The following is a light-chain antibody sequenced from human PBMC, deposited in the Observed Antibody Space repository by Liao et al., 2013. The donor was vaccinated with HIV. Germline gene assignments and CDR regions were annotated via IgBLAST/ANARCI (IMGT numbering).Light chain of an antibody. CDR1: SIGSKS. CDR3: QAWDSSTGV. CDR2: YDS. Sequence: SYELTQPPSVSVAPGMTARITCGGNSIGSKSVHWYQQKPGLAPVVVIYYDSDRPSGIPERFSGSNSGNTATLTISGTQAMDEADYYCQAWDSSTGVFGGGTKLTVL. J-gene: IGLJ3*02. V-gene: IGLV3-21*01.